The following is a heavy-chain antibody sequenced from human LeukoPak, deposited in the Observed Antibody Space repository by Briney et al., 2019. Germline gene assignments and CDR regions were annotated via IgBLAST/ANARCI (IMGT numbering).Heavy chain of an antibody. CDR1: GFTFSSYA. V-gene: IGHV3-23*01. CDR2: ISGSGGST. Sequence: PGGSLRLSCAASGFTFSSYAMSWVRQALGKGLEWVSAISGSGGSTYYADSVKGRFTISRDNSKNTLFLQMNSLRAEDTAVYYCARDHRYYYDSSGYYIWYFDLWGRGTLVTVSS. J-gene: IGHJ2*01. CDR3: ARDHRYYYDSSGYYIWYFDL. D-gene: IGHD3-22*01.